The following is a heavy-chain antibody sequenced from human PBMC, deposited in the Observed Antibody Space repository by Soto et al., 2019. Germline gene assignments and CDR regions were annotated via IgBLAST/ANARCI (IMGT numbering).Heavy chain of an antibody. CDR3: ATYRKFFQI. J-gene: IGHJ3*02. CDR1: GGSIGSDY. Sequence: PSGTLSLACTFPGGSIGSDYWIWIRQPPGKGLEWIWYIYYSGSTNYNPSLKSRVTISVDTSKNQFFLNLTSVTAADTAVYYCATYRKFFQIWGQGTKVTVS. CDR2: IYYSGST. V-gene: IGHV4-59*12.